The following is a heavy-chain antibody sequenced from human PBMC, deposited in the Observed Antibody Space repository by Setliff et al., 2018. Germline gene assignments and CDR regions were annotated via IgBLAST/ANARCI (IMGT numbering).Heavy chain of an antibody. J-gene: IGHJ3*02. CDR1: GGSISSSSYY. Sequence: PSETLSLTCTVSGGSISSSSYYWGWIRQPPGKGLEWIGSIHYSGSTYYNPSLKSRVTISIDTSKNQFSLKLSSVTAADTAVYYCARGGDSGSYFLANHDAFDIWGQVTMVTVSS. D-gene: IGHD1-26*01. V-gene: IGHV4-39*07. CDR3: ARGGDSGSYFLANHDAFDI. CDR2: IHYSGST.